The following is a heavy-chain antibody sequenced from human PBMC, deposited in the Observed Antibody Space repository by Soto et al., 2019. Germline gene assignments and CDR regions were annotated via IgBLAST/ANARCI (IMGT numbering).Heavy chain of an antibody. Sequence: EVQLLESGGGLVQPGGSLRLSCAASGFTFSSYAMSWVRQAPGKGLEWVSAITGSGGSTYYADSVKGRFTISRDNSKYTLYLQMNSLRAEDTAVYYCAKANAANSYGYFYWGLGTLVTVSS. CDR2: ITGSGGST. V-gene: IGHV3-23*01. D-gene: IGHD5-18*01. J-gene: IGHJ4*02. CDR1: GFTFSSYA. CDR3: AKANAANSYGYFY.